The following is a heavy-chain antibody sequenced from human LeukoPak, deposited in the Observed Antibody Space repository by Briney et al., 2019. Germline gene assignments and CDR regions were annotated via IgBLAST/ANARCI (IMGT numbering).Heavy chain of an antibody. CDR1: GFTFSSYA. D-gene: IGHD3-22*01. CDR2: ISGSGGST. V-gene: IGHV3-23*01. CDR3: AKDWVVVVITEIDY. J-gene: IGHJ4*02. Sequence: GGSLGLSCAASGFTFSSYAMSWVRQAPGKGLEWVSTISGSGGSTYYADSVKGRFTISRDNSKNTLYLQMNSLRAEDTAVYYCAKDWVVVVITEIDYWGQGTLVTVSS.